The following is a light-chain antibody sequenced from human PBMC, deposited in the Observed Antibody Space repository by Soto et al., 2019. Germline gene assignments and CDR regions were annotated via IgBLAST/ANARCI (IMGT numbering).Light chain of an antibody. J-gene: IGLJ1*01. V-gene: IGLV2-14*01. Sequence: QSVLTQPASVSGSPGQSITISCTGTSSDVGGYNYVSWYQQYPGKAPKLMMYGVTNRPSGVSNRFSGAKTGNTASLIISGLEAEDEAYYYCFAHRGGESQGFATETKVT. CDR2: GVT. CDR1: SSDVGGYNY. CDR3: FAHRGGESQG.